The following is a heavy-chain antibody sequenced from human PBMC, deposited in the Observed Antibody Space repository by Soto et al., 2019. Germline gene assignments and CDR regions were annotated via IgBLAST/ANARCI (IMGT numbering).Heavy chain of an antibody. CDR3: ARDGGCRDGYTVGCNWFDP. V-gene: IGHV3-33*01. D-gene: IGHD5-12*01. Sequence: QVQLVESGGGVVQPGRTLRLSCAASGFTFSRYGMHWFRQARGKGVEWVAVIWYDGSNKYYADSVKGRFTISRDNSKNTLYLQMNSLRAEDTAVYYCARDGGCRDGYTVGCNWFDPWGQGTLVTVSS. J-gene: IGHJ5*02. CDR1: GFTFSRYG. CDR2: IWYDGSNK.